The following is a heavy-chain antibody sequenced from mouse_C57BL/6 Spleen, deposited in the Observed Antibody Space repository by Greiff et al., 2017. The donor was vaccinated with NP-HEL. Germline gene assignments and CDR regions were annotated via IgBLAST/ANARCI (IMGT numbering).Heavy chain of an antibody. D-gene: IGHD2-4*01. CDR1: GYTFTSYT. Sequence: VQLQQSGAELARPGASVKMSCKASGYTFTSYTMHWVKQRPGQGLEWIGYINPSSGYTKYNQKFKDKATLTADKSSSTAYMQLSSLTSEDSAVYYYARWGDYDGFAYWGQGTLVTVSA. V-gene: IGHV1-4*01. CDR2: INPSSGYT. CDR3: ARWGDYDGFAY. J-gene: IGHJ3*01.